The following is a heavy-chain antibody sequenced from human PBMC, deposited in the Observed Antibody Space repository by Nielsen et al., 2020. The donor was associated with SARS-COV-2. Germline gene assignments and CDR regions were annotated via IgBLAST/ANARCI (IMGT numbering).Heavy chain of an antibody. CDR2: ISYDGSNK. D-gene: IGHD1-1*01. V-gene: IGHV3-30*18. CDR3: AKDPQYNWNDEPAFDY. J-gene: IGHJ4*02. CDR1: GFTFSSYG. Sequence: GESLKISCAASGFTFSSYGMHWVRQAPGKGLEWVAVISYDGSNKYYADSVKGRFTISRDNSKNTLYLQMNSLRAEDTAVYYCAKDPQYNWNDEPAFDYWGQGTLVTFSS.